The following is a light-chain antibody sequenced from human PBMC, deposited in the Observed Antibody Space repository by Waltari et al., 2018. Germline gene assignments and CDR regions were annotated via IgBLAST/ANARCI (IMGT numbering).Light chain of an antibody. CDR3: ISYTPSDTYV. CDR1: SRDVGRSNR. Sequence: QSALTQPPSVSGSPGQSVHLSCAGTSRDVGRSNRVSWYQQSPGTAPKVIIYDVTNRPTGVPDRFSASKSGNTASLTISGLQSEDEADYYCISYTPSDTYVFGTGTKVAVL. V-gene: IGLV2-18*02. J-gene: IGLJ1*01. CDR2: DVT.